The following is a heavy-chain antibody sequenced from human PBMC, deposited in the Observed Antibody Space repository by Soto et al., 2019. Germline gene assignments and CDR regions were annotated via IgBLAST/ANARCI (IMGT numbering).Heavy chain of an antibody. J-gene: IGHJ6*02. CDR3: ARDLRWPAESYYYYGMDV. V-gene: IGHV1-69*06. CDR1: GGTFSSYA. D-gene: IGHD2-21*01. CDR2: IIPIFGTA. Sequence: SVKVSCKASGGTFSSYAISWVRQAPGQGLEWMGGIIPIFGTANYAQKFQGRVTITADKSTSTAYMELSSLRSEDTAVYYCARDLRWPAESYYYYGMDVWGQGTTVTVSS.